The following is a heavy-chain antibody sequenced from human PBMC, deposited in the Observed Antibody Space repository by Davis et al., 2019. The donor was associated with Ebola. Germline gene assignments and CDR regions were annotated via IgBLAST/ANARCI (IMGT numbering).Heavy chain of an antibody. J-gene: IGHJ3*02. D-gene: IGHD1-26*01. CDR1: GASISSRSYY. V-gene: IGHV4-39*01. CDR2: FSYGDNT. CDR3: ARPWYSGTYYDAYDI. Sequence: MPSETLSLTCTVSGASISSRSYYWGWIRQPPGTGLEWVGSFSYGDNTHYYNPSLRSRVAISVDTSRNQFSLKLSSATAADTAVYYCARPWYSGTYYDAYDIWGQGAMVAVSS.